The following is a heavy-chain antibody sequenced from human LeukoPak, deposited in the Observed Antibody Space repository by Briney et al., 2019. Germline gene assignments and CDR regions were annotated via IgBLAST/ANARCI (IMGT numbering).Heavy chain of an antibody. CDR2: IYTSGST. V-gene: IGHV4-61*09. D-gene: IGHD6-19*01. CDR1: GGSISSGSYY. CDR3: ARAGGSVGWYGTIDY. J-gene: IGHJ4*02. Sequence: SETLSLTCTVSGGSISSGSYYWGWIRQPAGKGLEWIGHIYTSGSTSYNPSLQSRVTISVDASKNQFSLKVTSVTAADTAVYYCARAGGSVGWYGTIDYWGQGTLVTVSS.